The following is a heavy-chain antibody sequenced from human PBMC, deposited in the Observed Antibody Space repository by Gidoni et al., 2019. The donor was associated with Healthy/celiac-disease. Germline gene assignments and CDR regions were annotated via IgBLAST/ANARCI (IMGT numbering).Heavy chain of an antibody. Sequence: QVQLVQSGAEVKKPGSSVKVSCKASGGTFSSSTISWVRQAPGQGLEWMGRIIPILGIANYAQKFQGRVTITADKSTSTAYMELSSLRSEDTAVYYCARSDYDQYFQHWGQGTLVTVSS. V-gene: IGHV1-69*02. D-gene: IGHD4-17*01. CDR1: GGTFSSST. J-gene: IGHJ1*01. CDR3: ARSDYDQYFQH. CDR2: IIPILGIA.